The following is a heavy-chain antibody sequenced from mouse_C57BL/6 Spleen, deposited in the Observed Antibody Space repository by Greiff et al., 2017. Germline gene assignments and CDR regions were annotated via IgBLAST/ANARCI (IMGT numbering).Heavy chain of an antibody. CDR2: IYPGSGNT. J-gene: IGHJ2*01. CDR3: ARDDGSYFDY. D-gene: IGHD2-3*01. Sequence: VNLVESGPELVKPGASVKISCKASGYSFTSYYIHWVKQRPGQGLEWIGWIYPGSGNTKYNEKFKGKATLTADTSSSTAYMQLSSLTSEDSAVYYCARDDGSYFDYWGQGTTLTVSS. CDR1: GYSFTSYY. V-gene: IGHV1-66*01.